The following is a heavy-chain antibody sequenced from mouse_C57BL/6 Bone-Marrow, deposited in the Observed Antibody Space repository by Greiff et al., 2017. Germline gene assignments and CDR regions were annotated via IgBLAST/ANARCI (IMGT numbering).Heavy chain of an antibody. V-gene: IGHV1-20*01. Sequence: VQLQQSGPELVKPGASVKISCKASGYSFTGYFMYWVMQSHVKSLEWIGRINPYNGDTFYNQKFKGKATLTVDKSSRTAHMELRSLTSEDSAVYYCAREGVITTVVATSKYFDYWGQGTTLTVST. D-gene: IGHD1-1*01. CDR2: INPYNGDT. J-gene: IGHJ2*01. CDR3: AREGVITTVVATSKYFDY. CDR1: GYSFTGYF.